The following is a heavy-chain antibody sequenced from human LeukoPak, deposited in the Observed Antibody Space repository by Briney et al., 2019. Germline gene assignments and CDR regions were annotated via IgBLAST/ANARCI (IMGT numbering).Heavy chain of an antibody. D-gene: IGHD3-10*01. CDR3: AKGGPMVSYHGMDV. Sequence: GGSLRLSCAASGFTFSSYAMSWVRQAPGKGLEWVSAISGSGGSTYYADSVKGRFTISRVNSKNTLYLQMNSLRAEDTAVYYCAKGGPMVSYHGMDVWGQGTTVTVSS. CDR1: GFTFSSYA. J-gene: IGHJ6*02. V-gene: IGHV3-23*01. CDR2: ISGSGGST.